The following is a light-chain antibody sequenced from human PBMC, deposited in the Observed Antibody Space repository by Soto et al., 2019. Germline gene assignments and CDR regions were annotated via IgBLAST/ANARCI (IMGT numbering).Light chain of an antibody. CDR1: SSDIGSYDR. V-gene: IGLV2-18*02. CDR2: EVS. Sequence: QSVLTQLASVSRAPGQSVPISCTGTSSDIGSYDRVSWYQQPPGTAPRLMIYEVSNRPSGVPDRFSGSKSGNTASLTISGLQPEDETDYYYTSFTTSKTYIFATGTKVTVL. CDR3: TSFTTSKTYI. J-gene: IGLJ1*01.